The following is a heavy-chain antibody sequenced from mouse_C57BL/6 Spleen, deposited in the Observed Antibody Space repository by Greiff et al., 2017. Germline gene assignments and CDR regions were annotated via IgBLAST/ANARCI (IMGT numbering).Heavy chain of an antibody. CDR1: GFTFSSYG. J-gene: IGHJ4*01. CDR3: ARHDGWDSAMDY. CDR2: LSSGGSYT. V-gene: IGHV5-6*01. D-gene: IGHD3-3*01. Sequence: DVHLVESGGDLVKPGGSLKLSCAASGFTFSSYGMSWVRQTPDKRLEWVATLSSGGSYTYYPDSVKGRFTISRDNAKNTLYLQMSSLKSEDTAMYYCARHDGWDSAMDYWGQGTSVTVSS.